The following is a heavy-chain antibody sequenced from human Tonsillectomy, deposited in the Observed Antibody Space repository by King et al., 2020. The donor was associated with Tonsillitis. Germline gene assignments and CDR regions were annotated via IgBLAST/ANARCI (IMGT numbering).Heavy chain of an antibody. V-gene: IGHV3-11*01. CDR2: ITSSGCTT. CDR3: ARRGVVAAGSGGVYFQH. J-gene: IGHJ1*01. D-gene: IGHD2-2*01. Sequence: VQLVESGGGLVKPGGSLRLSCAASGCTFSDYYMSWIRQAPGKGLEGVSSITSSGCTTYYADSVKGRFTISRDKSQNSLYLQMNSLRAEDTAVYYCARRGVVAAGSGGVYFQHWGQGTLVTVSS. CDR1: GCTFSDYY.